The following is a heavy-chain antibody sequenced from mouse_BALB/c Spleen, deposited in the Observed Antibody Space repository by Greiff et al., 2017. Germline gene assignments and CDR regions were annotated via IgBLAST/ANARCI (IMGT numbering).Heavy chain of an antibody. CDR1: GYTFTSYN. CDR2: IYPGNGDT. CDR3: AREMGYYGYYFDY. Sequence: QVQLQQSGAELVKPGASVKMSCKASGYTFTSYNMHWVKQTPGQGLEWIGAIYPGNGDTSYNQKFKGKATLTADKSSSTAYMQLSSLTSEDSAVYYCAREMGYYGYYFDYWGQGTTLTVSS. D-gene: IGHD1-2*01. J-gene: IGHJ2*01. V-gene: IGHV1-12*01.